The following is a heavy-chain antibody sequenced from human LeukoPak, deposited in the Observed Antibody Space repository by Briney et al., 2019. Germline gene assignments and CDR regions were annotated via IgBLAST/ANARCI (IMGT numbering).Heavy chain of an antibody. CDR3: TRVESDSSGYYYYFDY. D-gene: IGHD3-22*01. J-gene: IGHJ4*02. CDR1: GFTFGDYA. Sequence: GGPLRLSCTASGFTFGDYAKIWVREAPGKGLEGVGFFRSKAYGGTTEYAASVKGRFTISRDDSKSIAYLQMNSLKTEDTAVYYCTRVESDSSGYYYYFDYWGQGTLVTVSS. CDR2: FRSKAYGGTT. V-gene: IGHV3-49*04.